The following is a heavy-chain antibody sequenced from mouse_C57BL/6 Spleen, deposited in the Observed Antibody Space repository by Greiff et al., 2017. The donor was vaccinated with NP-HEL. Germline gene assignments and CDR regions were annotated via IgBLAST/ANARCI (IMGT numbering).Heavy chain of an antibody. J-gene: IGHJ4*01. Sequence: VQLQQSGPELVKPGASVKISCKASGYTFTDYYMNWVKQSHGKSLEWIGDINPNNGGTSYNQKFKGKATLTVDKSSSTAYMELRSLTSEDSAVYYCAKGKGNYYAMDYWGQGTSVTVSS. V-gene: IGHV1-26*01. CDR2: INPNNGGT. D-gene: IGHD2-1*01. CDR3: AKGKGNYYAMDY. CDR1: GYTFTDYY.